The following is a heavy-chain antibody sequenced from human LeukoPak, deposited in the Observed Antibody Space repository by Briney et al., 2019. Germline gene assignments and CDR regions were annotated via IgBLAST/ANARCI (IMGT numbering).Heavy chain of an antibody. CDR3: VRALMGTSDH. CDR2: MNSDGSTT. J-gene: IGHJ4*02. Sequence: GGSLRLSCAASGFTFSRDWMHWVRQAPGKGLVWVSRMNSDGSTTNYADSVKGRFTISRDNSKNALYLQMNSLRAEDTAVYYCVRALMGTSDHWGQGSLVTVSS. V-gene: IGHV3-74*01. D-gene: IGHD7-27*01. CDR1: GFTFSRDW.